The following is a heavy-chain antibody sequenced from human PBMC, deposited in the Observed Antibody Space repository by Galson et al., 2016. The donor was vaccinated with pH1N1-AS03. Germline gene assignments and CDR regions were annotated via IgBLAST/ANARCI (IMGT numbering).Heavy chain of an antibody. CDR3: ARNTDYSPYLGLMIDS. D-gene: IGHD4-11*01. CDR1: GSNFTTYW. V-gene: IGHV5-51*01. J-gene: IGHJ4*02. CDR2: IYPGDSDT. Sequence: QSGAEVTKPGESLKISCKGSGSNFTTYWIAWVRQMPGKGLEWMGIIYPGDSDTRYSPSFQGHVTISADKSTSTAYLQWSSLRPSDTAVYYCARNTDYSPYLGLMIDSWGQGTLVTVSS.